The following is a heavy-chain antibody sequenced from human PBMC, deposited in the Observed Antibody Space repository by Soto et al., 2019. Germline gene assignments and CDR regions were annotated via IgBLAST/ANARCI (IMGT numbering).Heavy chain of an antibody. CDR1: GDTFSSYA. Sequence: GASVKVSCKASGDTFSSYAISWVRQAPGKGLEWMGKIIPTFGRTNYAQKFQGRLTIPADDSTSTAYMELSSLLSEDTAVYYCARDPLSSFAMDVWGQGTTVTVSS. J-gene: IGHJ6*02. D-gene: IGHD3-10*02. CDR3: ARDPLSSFAMDV. V-gene: IGHV1-69*13. CDR2: IIPTFGRT.